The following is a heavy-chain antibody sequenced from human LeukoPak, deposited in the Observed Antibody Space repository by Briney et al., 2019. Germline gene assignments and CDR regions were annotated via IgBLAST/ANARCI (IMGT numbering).Heavy chain of an antibody. V-gene: IGHV4-34*01. CDR2: INHSGST. CDR1: GGSFSGYY. J-gene: IGHJ6*03. CDR3: ARRGGYPPYYYYYMDV. Sequence: KTSETLSLTCAVYGGSFSGYYWSWIRQPPGKGLEWIGEINHSGSTNYNPSLKSRVTISVDTSKNQFSLKLSSVTAADTAVYYCARRGGYPPYYYYYMDVWGKGTTVTISS. D-gene: IGHD5-12*01.